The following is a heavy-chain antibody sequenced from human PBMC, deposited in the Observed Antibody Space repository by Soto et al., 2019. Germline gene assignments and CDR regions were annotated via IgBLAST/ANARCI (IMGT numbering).Heavy chain of an antibody. CDR2: INSDGSTT. D-gene: IGHD3-3*01. J-gene: IGHJ4*02. Sequence: PGGSLRLSCAASGFTFSSYWMHWVRQAPGKGLVWVSRINSDGSTTTYADSVKGRFTISRDNSKNTLYLQMNSLRAEDTAVYYCAKLLFDFWSGYFPFDYWGQGTLVTVSS. CDR1: GFTFSSYW. V-gene: IGHV3-74*01. CDR3: AKLLFDFWSGYFPFDY.